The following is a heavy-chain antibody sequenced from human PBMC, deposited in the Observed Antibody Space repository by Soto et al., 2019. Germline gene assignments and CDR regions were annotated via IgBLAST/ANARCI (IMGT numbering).Heavy chain of an antibody. J-gene: IGHJ6*02. V-gene: IGHV1-69*01. CDR3: ARSANSGSYYSRYDGMDV. Sequence: QVQLVQSGAEVKKPGSSVKVSCKASGGTFSSYAISWVRQAPGQGLEWMGGIIPIFGTANYAQKFQGRVTITADESTSTAYMELSSMRSEDTAVYYCARSANSGSYYSRYDGMDVWGQGTTVTVSS. CDR2: IIPIFGTA. D-gene: IGHD1-26*01. CDR1: GGTFSSYA.